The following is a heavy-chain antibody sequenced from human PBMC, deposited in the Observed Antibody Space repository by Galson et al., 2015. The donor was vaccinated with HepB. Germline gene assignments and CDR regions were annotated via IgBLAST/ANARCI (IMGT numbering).Heavy chain of an antibody. Sequence: SVYTFTGYYMHWVRQAPGQGLEWMGWINPNSGGTNYAQKFQGRVTMTRDTSISTAYMELSRLRSDDTAVYYCARVRAVVVPAAKPVGAFDIWGQGTMVTVSS. CDR1: VYTFTGYY. J-gene: IGHJ3*02. V-gene: IGHV1-2*02. CDR3: ARVRAVVVPAAKPVGAFDI. D-gene: IGHD2-2*01. CDR2: INPNSGGT.